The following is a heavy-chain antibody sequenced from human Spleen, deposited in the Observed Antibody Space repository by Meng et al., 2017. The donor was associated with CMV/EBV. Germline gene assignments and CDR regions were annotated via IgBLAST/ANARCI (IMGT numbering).Heavy chain of an antibody. CDR3: ARGSGSYPGGRFHY. CDR2: INPNSGVT. D-gene: IGHD1-26*01. CDR1: GYTFTGYY. J-gene: IGHJ4*02. V-gene: IGHV1-2*02. Sequence: ASGYTFTGYYRHWVRQAPGQGLEWMGWINPNSGVTSYAQKFQGRVTMTRDTSIKTAYMELSRLRSDDTAVYYCARGSGSYPGGRFHYWGQGSLVTVSS.